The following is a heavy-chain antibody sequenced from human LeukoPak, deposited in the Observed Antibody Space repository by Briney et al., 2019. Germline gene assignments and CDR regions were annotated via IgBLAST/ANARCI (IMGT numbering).Heavy chain of an antibody. CDR1: GFTVSSNY. V-gene: IGHV3-53*01. D-gene: IGHD1-26*01. Sequence: GGSLRLSCAASGFTVSSNYMSWVRQAPGKGLEWVSVIYSGGSTYYADSVKGRFTISRDNSKNTLYLQMNSLRAEDTAVYYCARDRSWEHGGYFDYWGQGTLVTVSS. J-gene: IGHJ4*02. CDR3: ARDRSWEHGGYFDY. CDR2: IYSGGST.